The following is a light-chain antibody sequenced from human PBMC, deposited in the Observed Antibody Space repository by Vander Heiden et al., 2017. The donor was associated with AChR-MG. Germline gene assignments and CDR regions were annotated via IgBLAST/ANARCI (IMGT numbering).Light chain of an antibody. CDR3: QVWDSSSDHVV. J-gene: IGLJ2*01. CDR1: NIGSKS. V-gene: IGLV3-21*04. Sequence: YVLTQPPPVSVAPGKTARITCGGNNIGSKSVHWYQQKPGQAPVLVIYYDSDRPSGIPERFSGSNSGNTATLTISRVEAGDEADYYCQVWDSSSDHVVFGGGTKLTVL. CDR2: YDS.